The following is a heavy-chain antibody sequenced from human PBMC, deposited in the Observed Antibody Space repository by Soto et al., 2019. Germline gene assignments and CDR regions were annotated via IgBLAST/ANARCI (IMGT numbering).Heavy chain of an antibody. V-gene: IGHV3-33*01. D-gene: IGHD3-10*01. CDR1: GFTFSSYG. J-gene: IGHJ4*02. CDR2: IWYDGSNK. Sequence: GGSLRLSCAASGFTFSSYGMHWVRQAPGKGLEWVAVIWYDGSNKYYADSVKGRFTISRDNSKNTLYLQMNSLRAEDTAVYYCARDRREYYFDYWGQGTLVTVSS. CDR3: ARDRREYYFDY.